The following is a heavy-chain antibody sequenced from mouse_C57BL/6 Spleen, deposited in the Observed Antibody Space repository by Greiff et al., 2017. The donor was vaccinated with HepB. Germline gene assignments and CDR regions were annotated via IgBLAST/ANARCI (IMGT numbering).Heavy chain of an antibody. J-gene: IGHJ3*01. Sequence: EVQLVESGGGLVKPGGSLKLSCAASGFTFSDYGMHWVRQAPEKGLEWVAYISSGSSTIYYADTVKGRFTISRDNAKNTLFLQMTSLRSEDTAMYYCATLTGAWFAYWGQGTLVTVSA. CDR1: GFTFSDYG. CDR2: ISSGSSTI. V-gene: IGHV5-17*01. D-gene: IGHD4-1*01. CDR3: ATLTGAWFAY.